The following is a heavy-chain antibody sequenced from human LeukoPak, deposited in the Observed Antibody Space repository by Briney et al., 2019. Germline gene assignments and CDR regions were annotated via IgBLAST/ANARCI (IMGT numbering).Heavy chain of an antibody. CDR3: ARERYCGGGGCYSIFES. J-gene: IGHJ4*02. V-gene: IGHV3-7*01. CDR1: GFTFSSDW. Sequence: QPGGSLRLSCAASGFTFSSDWMSWVRQAPGKRLEWVANIKQDGSENYYLDSVKGRFTTSRDNAKNSFYLQMNSLRGEDTAVYFCARERYCGGGGCYSIFESWGQGTLVTVSS. CDR2: IKQDGSEN. D-gene: IGHD2-15*01.